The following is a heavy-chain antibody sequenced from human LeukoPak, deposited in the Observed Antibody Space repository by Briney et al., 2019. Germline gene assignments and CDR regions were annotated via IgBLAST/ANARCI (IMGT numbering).Heavy chain of an antibody. CDR1: GFTFRSYG. V-gene: IGHV3-33*01. CDR3: ARGDYSSGWYPTKSFDY. J-gene: IGHJ4*02. D-gene: IGHD6-19*01. CDR2: IWYDGSNK. Sequence: PGGSLRLSCAASGFTFRSYGMHWVRQAPGKGLEWVAVIWYDGSNKYYADSVKGRFTISRDNSKNTLYLQMNSLRAEDTAVYYCARGDYSSGWYPTKSFDYWGQGTLVTVSS.